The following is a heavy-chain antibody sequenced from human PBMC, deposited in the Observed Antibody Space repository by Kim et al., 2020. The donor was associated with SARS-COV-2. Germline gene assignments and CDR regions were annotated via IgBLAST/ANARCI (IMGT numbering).Heavy chain of an antibody. CDR3: AKDGRFEQLGQFDY. D-gene: IGHD6-13*01. J-gene: IGHJ4*02. Sequence: GGSLRLSCAASGFTFSSYGMHWVRQAPGKGLEWVAVISYDGSNKYYADSVKGRFTISRDNSKNTLYLQMNSLRAEDTAVYYCAKDGRFEQLGQFDYWGQGTLVTVSS. CDR1: GFTFSSYG. CDR2: ISYDGSNK. V-gene: IGHV3-30*18.